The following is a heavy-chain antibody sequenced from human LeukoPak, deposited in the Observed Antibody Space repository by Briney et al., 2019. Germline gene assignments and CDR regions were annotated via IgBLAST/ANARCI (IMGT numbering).Heavy chain of an antibody. Sequence: ASVKVSWKASGYTFTSYAMHWVRQAPGQRLEWMGWINAGNGNTKYSQKFQGRVTITRDTSASTAYMELSSLRSEDTAVYYCARVIAAAGIWWFDPWGQGTLVTVSS. D-gene: IGHD6-13*01. CDR2: INAGNGNT. J-gene: IGHJ5*02. CDR1: GYTFTSYA. V-gene: IGHV1-3*01. CDR3: ARVIAAAGIWWFDP.